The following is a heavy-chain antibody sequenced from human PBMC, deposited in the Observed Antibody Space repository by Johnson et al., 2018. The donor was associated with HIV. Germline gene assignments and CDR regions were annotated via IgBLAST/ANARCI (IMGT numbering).Heavy chain of an antibody. V-gene: IGHV3-20*04. CDR2: INWNGGST. Sequence: VQLVESGGGVLRPGGSLRLSCPASVFTFDDYGMRWVRQAPGKGLEWVSGINWNGGSTGYADSVKVRFTISRDNAKNSLYLQMNSLRAEDTALYYCAKDTTFSSSHAFDIWGQGTMVTVS. CDR3: AKDTTFSSSHAFDI. D-gene: IGHD6-6*01. CDR1: VFTFDDYG. J-gene: IGHJ3*02.